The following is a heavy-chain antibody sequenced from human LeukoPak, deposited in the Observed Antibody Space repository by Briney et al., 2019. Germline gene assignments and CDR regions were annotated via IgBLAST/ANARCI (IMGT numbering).Heavy chain of an antibody. Sequence: KPSETLSLTCTVSGGSISSYYWSWIRQPPGKGLEWIAYISDIGSINYNPSLKSRVTISVDTSKNQFSLKLSSVTAADTAVYYCARYGPRIANQRTKQLVADYYYYGMDVWGQGTTVTVSS. CDR1: GGSISSYY. CDR3: ARYGPRIANQRTKQLVADYYYYGMDV. V-gene: IGHV4-59*12. CDR2: ISDIGSI. J-gene: IGHJ6*02. D-gene: IGHD6-6*01.